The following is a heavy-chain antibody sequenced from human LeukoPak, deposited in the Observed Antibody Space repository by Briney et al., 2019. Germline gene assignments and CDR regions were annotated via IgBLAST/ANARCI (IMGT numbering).Heavy chain of an antibody. CDR3: ARLRYDSSGSHFDY. V-gene: IGHV1-69*06. CDR2: IIPIFGTA. D-gene: IGHD3-22*01. Sequence: SVTVSCKASGGTFSSYAISWVRQAPGQGLEWMGGIIPIFGTANYAQKFQGRVTITADKSTSTAYMELSSLRSEHTAVYYCARLRYDSSGSHFDYWGQGTLVTVSS. CDR1: GGTFSSYA. J-gene: IGHJ4*02.